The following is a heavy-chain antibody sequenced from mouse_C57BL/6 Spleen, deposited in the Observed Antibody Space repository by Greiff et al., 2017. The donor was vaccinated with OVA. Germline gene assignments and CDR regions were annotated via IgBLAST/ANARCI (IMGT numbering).Heavy chain of an antibody. J-gene: IGHJ3*01. CDR3: TRDWDPSPFAY. CDR2: INPSSGYT. Sequence: VQLQQSGAELAKPGASVKLSCKASGYTFTGYWMNWVKQRPGQGLEWIGYINPSSGYTKYNQKFKDKATLTADKSSSTAYMQLSSLTYEDSAVYYCTRDWDPSPFAYWGQGTLVTVSA. CDR1: GYTFTGYW. D-gene: IGHD4-1*01. V-gene: IGHV1-7*01.